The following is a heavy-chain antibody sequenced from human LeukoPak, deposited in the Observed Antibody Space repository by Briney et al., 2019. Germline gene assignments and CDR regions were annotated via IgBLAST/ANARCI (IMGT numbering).Heavy chain of an antibody. CDR3: ARSGTYAYFDY. Sequence: PGGSLRLSCEASGFTFNSYSMNWVRQAQGKGLEWVSYISSSTSTIYYLDSGKDRFTISRDNVRNSLYLQMNSLRAEDTAVYYCARSGTYAYFDYWGQGTLVTVSA. J-gene: IGHJ4*02. CDR2: ISSSTSTI. D-gene: IGHD1-26*01. V-gene: IGHV3-48*01. CDR1: GFTFNSYS.